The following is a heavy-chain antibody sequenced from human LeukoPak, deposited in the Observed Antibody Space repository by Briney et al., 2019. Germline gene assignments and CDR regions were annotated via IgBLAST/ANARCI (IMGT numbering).Heavy chain of an antibody. CDR2: IIPIFGTA. D-gene: IGHD3-10*01. V-gene: IGHV1-69*13. CDR3: ARDYYGSGSRHKYYYYMDV. Sequence: SVKVSCKASGGTFSSYAISWVRQAPGQGLEWMGGIIPIFGTANYAQKFQGRVTITADESTSTAYMELSSLRSEDTAVYYCARDYYGSGSRHKYYYYMDVWGKGTTVTISS. CDR1: GGTFSSYA. J-gene: IGHJ6*03.